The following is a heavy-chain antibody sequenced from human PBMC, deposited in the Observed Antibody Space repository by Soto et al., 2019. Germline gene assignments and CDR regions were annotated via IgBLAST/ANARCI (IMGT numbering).Heavy chain of an antibody. CDR1: GGTFSSYA. CDR3: ARSQGSSTSLEIYYYYYYGMDV. V-gene: IGHV1-69*01. J-gene: IGHJ6*02. Sequence: KVSCKASGGTFSSYAISWVRQAPGQGLERMGGIIPISGTANYAQKFQGRVTITADESTSTAYMELSSLRSEDTAVYYCARSQGSSTSLEIYYYYYYGMDVWGQGTTVTVSS. D-gene: IGHD2-2*01. CDR2: IIPISGTA.